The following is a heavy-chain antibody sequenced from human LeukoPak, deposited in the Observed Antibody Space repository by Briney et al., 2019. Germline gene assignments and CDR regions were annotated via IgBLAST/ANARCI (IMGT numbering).Heavy chain of an antibody. V-gene: IGHV3-21*01. CDR2: ISSSSSYI. CDR1: GFTFSNAW. J-gene: IGHJ4*02. D-gene: IGHD6-13*01. CDR3: VMLFMGSTNWPDY. Sequence: GGSLRLSCAASGFTFSNAWMSWVRQAPGKGLEWVSSISSSSSYIYYADSVRGRFTISRDNAKRSLFLQLNSLRAEDTAVYYCVMLFMGSTNWPDYWGQGTLVTVSS.